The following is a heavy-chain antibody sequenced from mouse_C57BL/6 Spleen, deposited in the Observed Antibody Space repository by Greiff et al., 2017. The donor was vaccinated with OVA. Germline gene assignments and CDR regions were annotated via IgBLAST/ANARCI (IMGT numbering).Heavy chain of an antibody. J-gene: IGHJ3*01. Sequence: QVQLQQPGAELVMPGASVKLSCKASGYTFTSYWMHWVKQRPGQGLEWIGEIDPSDSCTNYTQKFKGKSTLTVDTSSSTAYMQLSSLTSEDSAVYDCALYDGCSTWLAYWGQGTLVTVSA. CDR2: IDPSDSCT. V-gene: IGHV1-69*01. CDR1: GYTFTSYW. D-gene: IGHD2-3*01. CDR3: ALYDGCSTWLAY.